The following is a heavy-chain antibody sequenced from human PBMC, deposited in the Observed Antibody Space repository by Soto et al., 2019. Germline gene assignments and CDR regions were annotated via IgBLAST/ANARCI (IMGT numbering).Heavy chain of an antibody. CDR1: GNNFANFW. Sequence: PGESLKISCMGLGNNFANFWIGWGRQMPRKGLEWMGMIFPGDCDTNNSPSLEGQITKSVNQPDSSAYLQWRILKASDTAIDLCAAGYSTGLDDFDIWGQGTMVTVSS. CDR3: AAGYSTGLDDFDI. J-gene: IGHJ3*02. V-gene: IGHV5-51*01. CDR2: IFPGDCDT. D-gene: IGHD2-8*02.